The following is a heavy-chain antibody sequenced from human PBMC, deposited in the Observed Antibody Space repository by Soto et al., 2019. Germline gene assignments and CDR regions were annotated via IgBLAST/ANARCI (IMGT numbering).Heavy chain of an antibody. D-gene: IGHD3-16*02. CDR2: IIPILGIA. CDR1: GGTFSSYT. J-gene: IGHJ4*02. V-gene: IGHV1-69*02. CDR3: AMDRLKEGSYPTG. Sequence: QVQLVQSGAEVKKPGSSVKVSCKASGGTFSSYTISWVRQAPGQGLEWMGRIIPILGIANYAQKFQGRVTITADKSTSKAYMELSSLRSEDTDVYYCAMDRLKEGSYPTGWGQGTLVTVSS.